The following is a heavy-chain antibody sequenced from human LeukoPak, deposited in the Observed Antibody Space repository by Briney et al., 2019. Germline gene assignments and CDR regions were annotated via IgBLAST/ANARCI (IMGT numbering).Heavy chain of an antibody. CDR3: SRDNYYDSSAYSKYYFDY. J-gene: IGHJ4*02. CDR1: GFTFGDYA. Sequence: SGGSLRLSCTASGFTFGDYAMSWVRQAPGKGLEWVGFLRSKIHGGTTEYAASMKGRFTISRDDSKSIAYLQMNSLKTEDTAVYYCSRDNYYDSSAYSKYYFDYWGQGTLVTVSS. D-gene: IGHD3-22*01. V-gene: IGHV3-49*04. CDR2: LRSKIHGGTT.